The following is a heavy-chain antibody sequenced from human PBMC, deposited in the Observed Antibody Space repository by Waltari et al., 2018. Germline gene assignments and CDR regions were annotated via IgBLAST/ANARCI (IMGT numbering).Heavy chain of an antibody. CDR1: GFSLRTSGVG. CDR3: ARNYEMATRIYLFDP. D-gene: IGHD5-12*01. CDR2: IYYSGST. J-gene: IGHJ5*02. V-gene: IGHV4-39*07. Sequence: KESGPTLVKPTQTLTLTCTFSGFSLRTSGVGVGWIRQPPGKGLGWSGSIYYSGSTYYNPSLKSRVTITVDTSKNQFSLKLSSVTAADTAVYYCARNYEMATRIYLFDPWGQGTLVTVSS.